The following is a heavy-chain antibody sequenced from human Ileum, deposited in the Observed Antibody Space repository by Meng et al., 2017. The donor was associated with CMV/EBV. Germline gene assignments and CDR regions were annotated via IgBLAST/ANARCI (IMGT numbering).Heavy chain of an antibody. D-gene: IGHD3-22*01. V-gene: IGHV4-31*02. J-gene: IGHJ4*02. Sequence: GGSISSGGYYWSWIRQHPGKGLEWIGYIYYSGSTYYNPSLKSRVTISVDTSKNQFSLKLSSVTAADTAVYYCARARDYYDSSGYYDYWGQGTLVTVSS. CDR1: GGSISSGGYY. CDR2: IYYSGST. CDR3: ARARDYYDSSGYYDY.